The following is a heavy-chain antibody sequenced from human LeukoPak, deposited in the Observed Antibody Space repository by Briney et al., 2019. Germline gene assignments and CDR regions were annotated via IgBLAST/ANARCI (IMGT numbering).Heavy chain of an antibody. J-gene: IGHJ4*02. CDR2: IYYSGIT. CDR3: ATILVAGENYFDC. V-gene: IGHV4-59*01. D-gene: IGHD6-19*01. CDR1: AGSISSYY. Sequence: SETLSLTCTVSAGSISSYYWSWIRQPPGKGLEWIGYIYYSGITNYNPSLKSRVTISLDTSKNQFSLKLTSVTSADTAVYYCATILVAGENYFDCWGQGTLVTVSS.